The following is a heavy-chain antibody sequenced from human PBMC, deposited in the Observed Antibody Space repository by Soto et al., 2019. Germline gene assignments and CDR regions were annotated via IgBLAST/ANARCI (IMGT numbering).Heavy chain of an antibody. V-gene: IGHV1-18*04. Sequence: GASVKVSCKASGYTFTSYGISWVRQAPGQGLEWMGWISAYNGNTNYAQKLQGRVTMTTDTSTSTAYMELRSLRSDDTAVYYRALGYCSSTSCSRPPYYYYYGMDVWGQGTTVTVSS. CDR1: GYTFTSYG. J-gene: IGHJ6*02. D-gene: IGHD2-2*01. CDR2: ISAYNGNT. CDR3: ALGYCSSTSCSRPPYYYYYGMDV.